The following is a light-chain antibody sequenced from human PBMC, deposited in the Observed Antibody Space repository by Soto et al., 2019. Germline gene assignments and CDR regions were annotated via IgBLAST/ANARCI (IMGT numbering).Light chain of an antibody. CDR1: SSNIGTNT. CDR2: RTD. CDR3: AAWDYSLNSHV. J-gene: IGLJ1*01. V-gene: IGLV1-44*01. Sequence: QSVLTQPHSVSGTPGRRVTISCSGSSSNIGTNTVHWFQQLPGTAPKVLIYRTDQRPSGVPERFSGSKSGTSASLAISELQSEDEADYYCAAWDYSLNSHVYGTRTKLTVL.